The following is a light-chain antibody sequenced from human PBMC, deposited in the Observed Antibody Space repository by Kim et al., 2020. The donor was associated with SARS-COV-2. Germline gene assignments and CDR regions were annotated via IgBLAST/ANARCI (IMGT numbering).Light chain of an antibody. CDR2: DAS. CDR1: ENTKGY. CDR3: QQPGM. V-gene: IGKV1-5*01. Sequence: SIVSASVGDTVTITCRARENTKGYLAWYQQKSGKAPHLLIYDASILAEGVPSRFSGSGFETEYTLTITNLQPDDIATYYCQQPGMFGPGTKVDIK. J-gene: IGKJ1*01.